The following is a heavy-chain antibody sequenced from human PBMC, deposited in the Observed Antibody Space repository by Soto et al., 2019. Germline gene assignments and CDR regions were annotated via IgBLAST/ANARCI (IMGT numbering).Heavy chain of an antibody. D-gene: IGHD5-12*01. Sequence: PSETLSLTCTVSGDSISSSSYYWGWIRQPPGKGLEWIGSLYYSGTTYYNPSLKSRVTISVDTSKNQFSLKLSSVTAADTAVYYCARHGRGGYDLNYWGQGTLVTVPS. J-gene: IGHJ4*02. CDR2: LYYSGTT. V-gene: IGHV4-39*01. CDR1: GDSISSSSYY. CDR3: ARHGRGGYDLNY.